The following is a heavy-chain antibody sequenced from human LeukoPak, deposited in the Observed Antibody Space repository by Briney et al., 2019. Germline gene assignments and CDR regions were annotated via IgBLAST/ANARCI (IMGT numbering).Heavy chain of an antibody. V-gene: IGHV4-38-2*02. CDR2: FYHSVST. Sequence: PSETLSLTCTVSGNSINRGYYWGWIRQPPGKGLEWIGSFYHSVSTYYNPSLKSRVTISVDPSKNQFSLKLSSVTAVDTAVSYCARDMRGGNSYYFDSWGQGTLVTVSS. CDR1: GNSINRGYY. D-gene: IGHD4-23*01. CDR3: ARDMRGGNSYYFDS. J-gene: IGHJ4*02.